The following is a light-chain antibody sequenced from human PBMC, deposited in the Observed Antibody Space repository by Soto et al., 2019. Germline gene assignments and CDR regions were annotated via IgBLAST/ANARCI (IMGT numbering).Light chain of an antibody. CDR2: EVN. J-gene: IGLJ1*01. V-gene: IGLV2-14*01. CDR1: SSDIGVYNY. Sequence: QSALTQPASVSGSPGQSITFSCTGTSSDIGVYNYVSWYQQHPGKAPKLMIYEVNNRPSGVSNRFSGSKSGNMASLTISGLQAEDEADYYCSSYTTSNTYVFGTGTKATVL. CDR3: SSYTTSNTYV.